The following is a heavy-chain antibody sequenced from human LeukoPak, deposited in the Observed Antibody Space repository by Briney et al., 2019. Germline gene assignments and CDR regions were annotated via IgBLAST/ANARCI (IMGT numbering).Heavy chain of an antibody. V-gene: IGHV1-18*01. Sequence: ASVIVSCKASGYTFSRYGLSWARQAPGQGLEWMGWISPYNGSANYAQKLQGRVTMTTDTSTSTAYMELRSLRSDDTAVYYCARDCRGTNCLDFDYWGQGTLVTVSS. CDR2: ISPYNGSA. CDR3: ARDCRGTNCLDFDY. D-gene: IGHD2-2*01. CDR1: GYTFSRYG. J-gene: IGHJ4*02.